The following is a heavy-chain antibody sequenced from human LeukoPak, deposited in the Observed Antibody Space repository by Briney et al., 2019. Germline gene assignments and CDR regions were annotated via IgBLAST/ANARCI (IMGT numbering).Heavy chain of an antibody. V-gene: IGHV4-39*07. CDR3: ARGKEVITMLRGLKPGYYFDY. CDR1: GGSISTTNYY. D-gene: IGHD3-10*01. J-gene: IGHJ4*02. CDR2: IYYSGST. Sequence: KPSETLSLTCTVSGGSISTTNYYWGLIRQPPGKGLQWIGTIYYSGSTYYNPSLKSRVTMSVDTSMKQFSLKLSSVTAADTAVYYCARGKEVITMLRGLKPGYYFDYWGQGTLVTVSS.